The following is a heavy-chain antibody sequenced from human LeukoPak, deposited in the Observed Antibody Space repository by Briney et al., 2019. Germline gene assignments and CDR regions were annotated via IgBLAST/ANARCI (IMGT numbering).Heavy chain of an antibody. V-gene: IGHV3-23*01. J-gene: IGHJ4*02. CDR1: GFTFSSYA. CDR3: AKSLGVRITMVRGADY. D-gene: IGHD3-10*01. Sequence: GGSLRLSCAASGFTFSSYAMSWVRQAPGKGLEWVSAISGSGGSTYYADSVKGRFTISRDNSKNTLYLQMNSLRAEDTAVYYCAKSLGVRITMVRGADYWGQGTLVTVSS. CDR2: ISGSGGST.